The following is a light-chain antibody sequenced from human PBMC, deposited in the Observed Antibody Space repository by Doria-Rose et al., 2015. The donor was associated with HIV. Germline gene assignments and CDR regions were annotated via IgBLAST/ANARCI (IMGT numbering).Light chain of an antibody. CDR3: HQYGTSWT. CDR2: DGS. V-gene: IGKV3-20*01. CDR1: QSFSSTY. Sequence: TQSPGTLSLSPGERATLSCRASQSFSSTYLAWYQQKPGQAPSLLIYDGSTRATGIPDRFSAGGSGTDFTLTINRLEPEDFALYYCHQYGTSWTFGQGTKVGI. J-gene: IGKJ1*01.